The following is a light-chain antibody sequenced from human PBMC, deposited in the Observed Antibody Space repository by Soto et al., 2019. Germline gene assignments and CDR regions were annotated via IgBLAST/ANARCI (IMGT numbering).Light chain of an antibody. V-gene: IGKV3-20*01. Sequence: EIVLTQSPGTLSLSPGERATLSCRASQIVSSNFLAWYQQKPGQAPRLLIFGESTRATGVPDRFSGSGSGKDFPLTISRLGPEGFGVYYRPQYVGSAPAWAFGQGTKVEIK. CDR1: QIVSSNF. CDR3: PQYVGSAPAWA. J-gene: IGKJ1*01. CDR2: GES.